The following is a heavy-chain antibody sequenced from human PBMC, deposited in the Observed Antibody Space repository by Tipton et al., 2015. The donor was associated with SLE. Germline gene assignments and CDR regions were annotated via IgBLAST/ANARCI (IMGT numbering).Heavy chain of an antibody. CDR2: IIPIFGTA. Sequence: QSGAEVKKPGSSVKVSCKASGGTFSSYAISWVRQAPGQGLEWMGGIIPIFGTANYALKFQGRVTITTDESTSTAYMELSSLRSEDTAVYYCATGDDYGDYWYFDYWGQGTLFTVSS. J-gene: IGHJ4*02. V-gene: IGHV1-69*05. CDR3: ATGDDYGDYWYFDY. D-gene: IGHD4-17*01. CDR1: GGTFSSYA.